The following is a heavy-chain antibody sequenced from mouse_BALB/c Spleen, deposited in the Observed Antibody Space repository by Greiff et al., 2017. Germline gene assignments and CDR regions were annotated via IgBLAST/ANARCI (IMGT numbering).Heavy chain of an antibody. D-gene: IGHD2-14*01. V-gene: IGHV3-2*02. CDR2: ISYSGST. CDR3: ASRRDYRYGWYFDV. J-gene: IGHJ1*01. CDR1: GYSITSDYA. Sequence: EVHLVESGPGLVKPSQSLSLTCTVTGYSITSDYAWNWIRQFPGNKLEWMGYISYSGSTSYNPSLKSRISITRDTSKNQFFLQLNSVTTEDTATYYCASRRDYRYGWYFDVWGAGTTVTVSS.